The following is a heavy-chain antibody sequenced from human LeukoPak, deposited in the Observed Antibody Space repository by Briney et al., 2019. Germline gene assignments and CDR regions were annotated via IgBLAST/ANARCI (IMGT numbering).Heavy chain of an antibody. D-gene: IGHD5-18*01. CDR1: GFTFSSYA. CDR3: AKDLYTYGTTPLDY. J-gene: IGHJ4*02. CDR2: ISSNGGST. V-gene: IGHV3-23*01. Sequence: GGSLRLSCAASGFTFSSYAMSWVRQAAGKGLEWVSSISSNGGSTYYADSVKGRFTISRDYSKNTLYLQMNSLRAEDTAVYYCAKDLYTYGTTPLDYWGQGILVTVSS.